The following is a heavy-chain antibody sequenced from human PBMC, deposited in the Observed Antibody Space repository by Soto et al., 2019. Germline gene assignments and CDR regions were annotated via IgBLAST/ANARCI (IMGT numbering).Heavy chain of an antibody. D-gene: IGHD5-12*01. CDR3: ARGVEMANIGVYGMDV. J-gene: IGHJ6*02. V-gene: IGHV1-69*01. Sequence: QVQLVQSGAEVKKPGSSVKVSCKASGGTFSSYAISWVRQAPGQGLEWMGGIIPIFGTANYAQKFQGRVTITADESPSTAYRELSSLRSEDTAVYYCARGVEMANIGVYGMDVWGQGTTVTVSS. CDR1: GGTFSSYA. CDR2: IIPIFGTA.